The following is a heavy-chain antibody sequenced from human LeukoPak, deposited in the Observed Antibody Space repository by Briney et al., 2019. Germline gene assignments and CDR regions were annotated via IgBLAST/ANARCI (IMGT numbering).Heavy chain of an antibody. D-gene: IGHD6-13*01. Sequence: PGGSLRLSCAASGFTFSSYWMTWVRQAPGKGLEWAASIKPDGSEKYYVDFVKGRFTISRDNAKNSLYLQMNSLRAEDTAVYYCARPIAAAGSWGQGTLVTVSS. CDR1: GFTFSSYW. V-gene: IGHV3-7*03. J-gene: IGHJ4*02. CDR3: ARPIAAAGS. CDR2: IKPDGSEK.